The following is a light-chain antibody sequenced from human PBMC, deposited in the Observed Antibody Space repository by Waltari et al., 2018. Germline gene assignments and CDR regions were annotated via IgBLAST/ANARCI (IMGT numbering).Light chain of an antibody. Sequence: QPALTQPASVSGPPGQSITISCTGASSAIGRYNFVSWYQQHPGKAPKLMIYEVTKRPSGVSNRFSGSKSANTASLTISGLQAEDEADYYCSSHTSSTSVAFGGGTKLTVL. CDR3: SSHTSSTSVA. CDR2: EVT. CDR1: SSAIGRYNF. J-gene: IGLJ2*01. V-gene: IGLV2-14*03.